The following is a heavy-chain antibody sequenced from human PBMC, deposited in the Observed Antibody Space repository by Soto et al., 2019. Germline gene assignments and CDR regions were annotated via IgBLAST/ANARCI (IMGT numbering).Heavy chain of an antibody. CDR1: GFSLSTSGVG. CDR2: IYWNDDK. CDR3: AHRRAVARGLWSGYIVC. D-gene: IGHD3-3*01. V-gene: IGHV2-5*01. Sequence: SGPTLVNPTQTLTLTCTFPGFSLSTSGVGVGWIRQPPGKALEWLALIYWNDDKRYSPSLKSRLTITKDTSKNQVVLTMTNMDPVDTATYYCAHRRAVARGLWSGYIVCWCQGILVTGST. J-gene: IGHJ4*02.